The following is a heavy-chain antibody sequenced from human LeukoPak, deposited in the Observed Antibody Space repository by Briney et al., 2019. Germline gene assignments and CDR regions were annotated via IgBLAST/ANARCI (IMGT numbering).Heavy chain of an antibody. J-gene: IGHJ4*02. CDR1: GGSISSSNW. Sequence: PSGTLSLTCAVSGGSISSSNWWSWVRQPPGKGLEWIGSIYHSGSTYYNPSLKSRVTMSVDTSKNQFSLKLSSVTAADTAVYYCARHPPRGSYFEYWGQGTLVTVSS. CDR2: IYHSGST. CDR3: ARHPPRGSYFEY. V-gene: IGHV4-4*02.